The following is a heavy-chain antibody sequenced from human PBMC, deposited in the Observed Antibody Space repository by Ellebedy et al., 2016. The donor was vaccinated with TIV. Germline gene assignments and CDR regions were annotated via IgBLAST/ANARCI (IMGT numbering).Heavy chain of an antibody. D-gene: IGHD3-22*01. Sequence: GGSLRLSCAASGFTFGSFAMHWVRQAPWKGLEWLSVISGDGVNTYSAASVKGRFTITRDNFKNTLFLQVNRLRAEDTAVYYCAKGSSSGFNYDRVGFQYWGQGTLVTVSS. CDR2: ISGDGVNT. J-gene: IGHJ4*02. CDR3: AKGSSSGFNYDRVGFQY. V-gene: IGHV3-23*01. CDR1: GFTFGSFA.